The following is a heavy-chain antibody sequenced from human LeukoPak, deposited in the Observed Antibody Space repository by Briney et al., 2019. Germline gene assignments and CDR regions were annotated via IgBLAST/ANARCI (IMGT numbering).Heavy chain of an antibody. J-gene: IGHJ4*02. Sequence: GESLKISCKGSGYSFTIYWIGWVRQMPGKGLGWIGIIYPGDSDTRYSPSFQGQVTISADKSIRTAYLQWSSLKASDTAMYYCARLDSSGWYGLDYRGQGTLVTVSS. CDR3: ARLDSSGWYGLDY. CDR1: GYSFTIYW. V-gene: IGHV5-51*01. D-gene: IGHD6-19*01. CDR2: IYPGDSDT.